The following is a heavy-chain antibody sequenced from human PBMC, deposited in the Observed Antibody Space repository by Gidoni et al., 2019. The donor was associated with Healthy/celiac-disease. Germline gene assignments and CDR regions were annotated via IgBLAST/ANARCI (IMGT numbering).Heavy chain of an antibody. CDR1: GYTFTSYD. CDR3: ARGGRVATIDY. D-gene: IGHD5-12*01. J-gene: IGHJ4*02. CDR2: MNANSGNT. V-gene: IGHV1-8*01. Sequence: QATPLQSGAAVQTPGASVHVPCKAPGYTFTSYDINWVRQATGQGLGWMGWMNANSGNTGYAQKFQGRVTMTRNTSISTAYMELSSLRSEDTAVYYCARGGRVATIDYWGQGPLVTVSS.